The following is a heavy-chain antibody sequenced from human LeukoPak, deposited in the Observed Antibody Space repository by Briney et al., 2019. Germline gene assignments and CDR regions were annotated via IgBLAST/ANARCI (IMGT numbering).Heavy chain of an antibody. CDR2: IGPTGSDR. J-gene: IGHJ4*02. V-gene: IGHV3-21*06. CDR1: GLTFSTSG. CDR3: ATETNGRHYDY. D-gene: IGHD1-14*01. Sequence: GGSLRLSCTASGLTFSTSGFNWVRQAPGKGLEWVASIGPTGSDRYHADSIKGRFTISRDTANNFLYLQMNSLRAEDTAVYYCATETNGRHYDYWGQGTLLTVSS.